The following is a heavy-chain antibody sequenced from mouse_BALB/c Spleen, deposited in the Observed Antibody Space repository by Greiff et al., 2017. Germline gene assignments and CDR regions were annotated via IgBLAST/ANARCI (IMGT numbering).Heavy chain of an antibody. CDR3: ARQEPYAMDY. J-gene: IGHJ4*01. V-gene: IGHV4-2*02. CDR1: GFDFSRYW. CDR2: INPGSSTI. Sequence: EVHLVESGGGLVQPGGSLNLSCAASGFDFSRYWMSWARQAPGKGQEWIGEINPGSSTINYTPSLKDKFIISRDNAKNTLYLQMSKVRSEDTALYYCARQEPYAMDYWGQGTSVTVSS.